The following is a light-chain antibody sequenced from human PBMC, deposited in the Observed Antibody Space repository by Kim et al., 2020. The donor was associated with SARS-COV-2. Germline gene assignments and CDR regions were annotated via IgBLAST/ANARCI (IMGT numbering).Light chain of an antibody. CDR3: QAWDSSTGV. CDR2: QDS. V-gene: IGLV3-1*01. CDR1: KLGDKY. J-gene: IGLJ3*02. Sequence: SYELTQPPSVSVSPGQTASITCSGDKLGDKYGCWYQQKPGQSPVLVIYQDSKRPSGIPERFSGSNSGNTATLTISGTQAMDEADYYCQAWDSSTGVFGGGTQLTVL.